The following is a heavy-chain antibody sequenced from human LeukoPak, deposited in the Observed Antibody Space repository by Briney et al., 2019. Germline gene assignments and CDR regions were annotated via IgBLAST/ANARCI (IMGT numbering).Heavy chain of an antibody. D-gene: IGHD3-10*01. Sequence: GGSLRLSCAASGFTFSSYGMHWVRQARGKGLEWVAVIWYDGSNKYYADSVKGRFTISRDNSKNTLYLQMNSLRAEDTAVYYCARDDGVLWFGELGYWGQGTLVTVSS. J-gene: IGHJ4*02. V-gene: IGHV3-33*01. CDR2: IWYDGSNK. CDR3: ARDDGVLWFGELGY. CDR1: GFTFSSYG.